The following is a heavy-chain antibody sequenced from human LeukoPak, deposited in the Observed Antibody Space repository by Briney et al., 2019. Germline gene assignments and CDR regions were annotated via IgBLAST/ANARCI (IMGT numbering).Heavy chain of an antibody. CDR3: ARGKSMVRGGLYFDY. Sequence: PSETLSLTCAVYGGSFSGYYWSWIRQPPGKGLEWIGEINHSGSTNYNPSLKSRVTISVDTSKNQFSLKLSSVTAADTAVYYCARGKSMVRGGLYFDYWGQGTLVTVSS. V-gene: IGHV4-34*01. D-gene: IGHD3-10*01. J-gene: IGHJ4*02. CDR1: GGSFSGYY. CDR2: INHSGST.